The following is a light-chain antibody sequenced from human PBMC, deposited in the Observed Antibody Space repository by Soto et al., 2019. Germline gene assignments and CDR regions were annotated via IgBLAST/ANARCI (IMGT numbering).Light chain of an antibody. CDR3: QQYYGTPKT. J-gene: IGKJ1*01. V-gene: IGKV1-9*01. Sequence: DIQLTQSPSFLSASVGDRVTITCRASRAISTYLAWYQQEPGKAPKLVIYAASTLQSGVPSRFSGSGSGTEFTLTISSLQPEDFATYYCQQYYGTPKTFGQGTKVEIK. CDR2: AAS. CDR1: RAISTY.